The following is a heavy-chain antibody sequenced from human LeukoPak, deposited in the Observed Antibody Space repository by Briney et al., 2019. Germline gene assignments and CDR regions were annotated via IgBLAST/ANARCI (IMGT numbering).Heavy chain of an antibody. J-gene: IGHJ3*02. CDR1: GFTVSSNY. CDR2: IYSGGST. CDR3: ARERGDYEYAFDI. V-gene: IGHV3-53*04. D-gene: IGHD4-17*01. Sequence: GSLRLSCAASGFTVSSNYMSWVRQAPGKGLEWVSVIYSGGSTYYADSVKGRFTISRHNSKNTLYLQMNSLRAEDTAVYYCARERGDYEYAFDIWGQGTMVTVSS.